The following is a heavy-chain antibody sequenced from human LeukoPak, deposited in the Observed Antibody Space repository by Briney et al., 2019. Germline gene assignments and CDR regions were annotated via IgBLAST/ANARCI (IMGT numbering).Heavy chain of an antibody. CDR2: INHSGST. Sequence: SETLSLTCTVSGGSINSGVYYWSWIRQYPGKGLEWIGEINHSGSTNYNPSLKSRVTISVDTSKNQFSLKLSSVTAADTAVYYCARGRDYWGQGTLVTVSS. V-gene: IGHV4-34*01. CDR3: ARGRDY. CDR1: GGSINSGVYY. J-gene: IGHJ4*02.